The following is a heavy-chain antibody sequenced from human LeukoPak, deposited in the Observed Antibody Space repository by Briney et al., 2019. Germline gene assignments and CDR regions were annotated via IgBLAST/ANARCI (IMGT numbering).Heavy chain of an antibody. CDR1: GFTVSSNE. CDR2: ISDGST. V-gene: IGHV3-38-3*01. D-gene: IGHD3-3*01. J-gene: IGHJ5*02. CDR3: KTPLRFLDDNWFDP. Sequence: PGGSLRLSCAASGFTVSSNEMSWVRQAPGKGLEWVSSISDGSTYYADPRKGRFTISRDNSKNTLHLQMNSLRAEDTAVYYCKTPLRFLDDNWFDPWGQGTLVTVSS.